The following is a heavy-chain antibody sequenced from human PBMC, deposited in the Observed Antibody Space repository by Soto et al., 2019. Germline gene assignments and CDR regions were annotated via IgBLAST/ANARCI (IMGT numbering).Heavy chain of an antibody. V-gene: IGHV4-30-2*01. J-gene: IGHJ4*02. CDR1: GGSISSGGYS. D-gene: IGHD6-13*01. CDR3: ASSHAGAHITAAVH. CDR2: IYHSEST. Sequence: QLQLQESGSGLVKPSQTLSLTCAVSGGSISSGGYSWSWIRQPPGKGLEWIGYIYHSESTYYNPSPKNQLTISVDRSKTQFSLKRSSVPAADTAVYYCASSHAGAHITAAVHWGQGTLVTVSS.